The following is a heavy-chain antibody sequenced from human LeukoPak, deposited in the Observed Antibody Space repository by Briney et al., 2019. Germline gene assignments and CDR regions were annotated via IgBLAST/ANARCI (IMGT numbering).Heavy chain of an antibody. V-gene: IGHV4-59*08. J-gene: IGHJ4*02. CDR1: GGSIGSYY. CDR3: ARLADILTGYYFDY. CDR2: IYYIGST. Sequence: PSETLSLTCTVSGGSIGSYYWSWIRQPPGKGLEWIGYIYYIGSTNYNPSLKSRVTISVDTSKNQFSLKLSSVTAADTAVYYCARLADILTGYYFDYWGQGTLVTVSA. D-gene: IGHD3-9*01.